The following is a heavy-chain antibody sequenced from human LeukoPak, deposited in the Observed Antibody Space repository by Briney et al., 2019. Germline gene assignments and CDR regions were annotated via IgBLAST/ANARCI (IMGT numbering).Heavy chain of an antibody. CDR2: ISGSGGST. CDR1: GFTFSSYA. D-gene: IGHD6-19*01. V-gene: IGHV3-23*01. CDR3: AKDLSGWPEYGLDY. J-gene: IGHJ4*02. Sequence: AGGSLRLSCAASGFTFSSYAMSWVRQAPGKGLEWVSAISGSGGSTYYADSVKGRFTISRDNSKNTLYLQMNSLRAEDTAVYYCAKDLSGWPEYGLDYWGQGTLVTVSS.